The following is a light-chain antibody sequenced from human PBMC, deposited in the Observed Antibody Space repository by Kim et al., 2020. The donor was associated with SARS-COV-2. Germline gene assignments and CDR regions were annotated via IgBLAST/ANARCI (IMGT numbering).Light chain of an antibody. Sequence: GQWITISCSGSSTNIGGYNDVSWYQQPPDKAPKLIIYDVNKRPSGVSTRFSGSKSGNTASLSIAGLQDEDEADYYCTAYTSRDICLFGGGTKLTVL. CDR3: TAYTSRDICL. V-gene: IGLV2-14*04. CDR2: DVN. CDR1: STNIGGYND. J-gene: IGLJ3*02.